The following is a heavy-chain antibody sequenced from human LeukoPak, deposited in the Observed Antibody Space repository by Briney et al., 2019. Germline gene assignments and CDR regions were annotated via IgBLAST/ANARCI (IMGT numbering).Heavy chain of an antibody. V-gene: IGHV4-30-2*01. J-gene: IGHJ5*02. CDR2: IYHSGST. CDR1: GGSISSGGYY. Sequence: SETLSLTCTVSGGSISSGGYYWSWIRQPPGKGLEWIGYIYHSGSTYYNPSLKSRVTISVDRSKNQFSLKLSSVTAADTAVYYCARASPDRYWFDPWGQGTLVTVSS. CDR3: ARASPDRYWFDP.